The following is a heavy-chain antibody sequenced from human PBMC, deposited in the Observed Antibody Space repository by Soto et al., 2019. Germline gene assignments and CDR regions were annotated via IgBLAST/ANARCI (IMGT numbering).Heavy chain of an antibody. D-gene: IGHD2-8*02. Sequence: EVQLLESGGGLVQPGGSLRLSCAASGFTFNSYTMAWVRQAPGKGLEWVSSISGSGGSPSYADSVQGRFTISRDNSRNTISLQMNSRRADDTTTYYCAKARCTGNSCYVPHYWGHGSLVTVSS. CDR2: ISGSGGSP. J-gene: IGHJ4*01. CDR3: AKARCTGNSCYVPHY. CDR1: GFTFNSYT. V-gene: IGHV3-23*01.